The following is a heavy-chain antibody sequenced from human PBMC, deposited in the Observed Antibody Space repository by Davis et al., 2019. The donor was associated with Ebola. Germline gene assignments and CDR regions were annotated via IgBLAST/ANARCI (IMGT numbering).Heavy chain of an antibody. Sequence: SVKVSCKASGGTFSSYAISWVRQAPGQGLEWMGGIIPIFGTANYAQKFQGRVTITADESTSTAYMELSSLRSEDTAVYYCARAVTSAPPSTIVVVAQKYYYYGMDVWGQGTTVTVSS. CDR1: GGTFSSYA. V-gene: IGHV1-69*13. CDR3: ARAVTSAPPSTIVVVAQKYYYYGMDV. CDR2: IIPIFGTA. J-gene: IGHJ6*02. D-gene: IGHD2-2*01.